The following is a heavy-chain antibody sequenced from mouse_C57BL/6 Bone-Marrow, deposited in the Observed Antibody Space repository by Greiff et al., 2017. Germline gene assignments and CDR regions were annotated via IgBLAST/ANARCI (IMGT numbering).Heavy chain of an antibody. V-gene: IGHV1-78*01. CDR3: ARRSVLFNYIDY. D-gene: IGHD1-3*01. Sequence: VQLQQSDAELVKPGASVKISCKVSGYTFTAHPIHWMKQNPEQGLEWIGYIYPRDGNTKYNEKFKGKATLTVDKSSSTAYMQLNRLTSEDSAVYFCARRSVLFNYIDYWGQGTTVTVSS. CDR2: IYPRDGNT. CDR1: GYTFTAHP. J-gene: IGHJ2*01.